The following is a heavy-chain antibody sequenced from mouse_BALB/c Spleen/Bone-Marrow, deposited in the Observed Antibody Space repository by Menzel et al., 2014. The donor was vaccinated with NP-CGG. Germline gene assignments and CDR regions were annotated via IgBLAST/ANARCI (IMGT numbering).Heavy chain of an antibody. V-gene: IGHV1-69*01. D-gene: IGHD2-4*01. CDR3: TRGGHDFSLDY. CDR2: IDTSDSYT. CDR1: GYTFTDNW. J-gene: IGHJ4*01. Sequence: QVQLQQPGAELAMPGASVKMSCKASGYTFTDNWIYWVKQRPGQGLEWIGAIDTSDSYTNYNQKFMGKASLTVDPSSSTAYMQVSSLTSDDSAVYYYTRGGHDFSLDYWGQGTTVTVSS.